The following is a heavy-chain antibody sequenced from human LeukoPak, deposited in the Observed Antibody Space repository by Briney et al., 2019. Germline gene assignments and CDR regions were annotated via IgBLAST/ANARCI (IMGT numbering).Heavy chain of an antibody. V-gene: IGHV4-59*01. CDR2: IYYSGST. Sequence: KPSETLSLTCAVYGGSFSGYYWSWIRQPPGKGLEWIGYIYYSGSTNYNPSLKSRVTISVDTSKNQFSLKLSSVTAADTAAYYCAREGQWLGDPFDYWGQGTLVTVSS. J-gene: IGHJ4*02. CDR1: GGSFSGYY. CDR3: AREGQWLGDPFDY. D-gene: IGHD6-19*01.